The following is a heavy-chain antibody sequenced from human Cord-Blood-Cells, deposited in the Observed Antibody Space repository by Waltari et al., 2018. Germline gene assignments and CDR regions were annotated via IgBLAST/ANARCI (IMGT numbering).Heavy chain of an antibody. CDR3: ARDGVVVAATKGALDY. CDR1: GGSFSGYY. D-gene: IGHD2-15*01. V-gene: IGHV4-34*01. Sequence: QVQLQQWGAGLLKPSETLSLTCAVYGGSFSGYYCSWIRQPPGKGLEWLGEINHSGSTNYNPSLNSRVTISVDTSKNQFSLKLSSVTAADTAVYYCARDGVVVAATKGALDYWGQGTLVTVSS. J-gene: IGHJ4*02. CDR2: INHSGST.